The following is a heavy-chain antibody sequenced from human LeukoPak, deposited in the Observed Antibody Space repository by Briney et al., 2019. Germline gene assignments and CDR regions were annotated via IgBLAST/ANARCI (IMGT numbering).Heavy chain of an antibody. J-gene: IGHJ6*02. CDR3: ARDRTTVTTRYYGMDV. D-gene: IGHD4-17*01. CDR2: INPNTGVT. CDR1: GYTFTCYY. Sequence: ASVKVSCKASGYTFTCYYMHWVRQAPGQGLEWMGGINPNTGVTNYAQKFQGRVTLTRDTSIITAYMELTRLRSDDTAVYYCARDRTTVTTRYYGMDVWGQGTTVTVSS. V-gene: IGHV1-2*02.